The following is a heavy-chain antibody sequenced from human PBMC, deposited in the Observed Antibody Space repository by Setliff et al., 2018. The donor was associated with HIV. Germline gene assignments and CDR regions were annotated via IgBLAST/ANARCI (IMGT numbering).Heavy chain of an antibody. CDR2: VSPSGDAT. CDR3: AKPCYDYVWRPDRDAFDL. CDR1: GLIFSNYA. J-gene: IGHJ3*01. V-gene: IGHV3-23*01. D-gene: IGHD3-16*01. Sequence: LRLSCAASGLIFSNYALTWVRQAPGKGLEWVSTVSPSGDATYYADSVKGRFTISRDNSKNTLYLQVNSLRAEDAAIYYCAKPCYDYVWRPDRDAFDLWGQGTMVTVSS.